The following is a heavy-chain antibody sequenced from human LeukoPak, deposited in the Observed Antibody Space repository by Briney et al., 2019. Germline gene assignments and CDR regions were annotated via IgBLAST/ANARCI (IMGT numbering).Heavy chain of an antibody. J-gene: IGHJ4*02. CDR1: GYTFTSYW. V-gene: IGHV5-51*01. CDR2: IYPGDSDT. Sequence: GESLKISCKGSGYTFTSYWIGWVRPMPGKGLEWMGIIYPGDSDTRYMPSFEGQVTMSADKSITTAYLQWSSLKASDTAMYYCARLGYCSRGTCYAFDYWGQGTLVTVSS. D-gene: IGHD2-2*01. CDR3: ARLGYCSRGTCYAFDY.